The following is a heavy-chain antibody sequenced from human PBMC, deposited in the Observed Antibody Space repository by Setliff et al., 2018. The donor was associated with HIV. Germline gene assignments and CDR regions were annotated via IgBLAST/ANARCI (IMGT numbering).Heavy chain of an antibody. CDR1: GFTFSTYA. Sequence: GGSLRLSCAASGFTFSTYAMHWVRQAPGKGLQWVAVISYDGSNKYYADSVKGRFTISRDNSKNTLYLQMNSLRAEDTAVYYCARERLRFLEWLPLDYWGQGTLVTVSS. CDR2: ISYDGSNK. J-gene: IGHJ4*02. D-gene: IGHD3-3*01. CDR3: ARERLRFLEWLPLDY. V-gene: IGHV3-30*04.